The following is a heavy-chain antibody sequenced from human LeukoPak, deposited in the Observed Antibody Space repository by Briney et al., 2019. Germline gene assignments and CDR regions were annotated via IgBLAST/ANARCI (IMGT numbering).Heavy chain of an antibody. CDR1: GGSISSSSYY. J-gene: IGHJ1*01. CDR2: IYYSGST. D-gene: IGHD3-22*01. CDR3: ARGYYDSSGYYYGYFQH. V-gene: IGHV4-39*01. Sequence: SETLSLTCTVSGGSISSSSYYWGWIRQPPGKGLEWIGSIYYSGSTYYNPSLKSRVTISVDTSKNQFSLKLSSATAADTAVYYCARGYYDSSGYYYGYFQHWGQGTLVTVSS.